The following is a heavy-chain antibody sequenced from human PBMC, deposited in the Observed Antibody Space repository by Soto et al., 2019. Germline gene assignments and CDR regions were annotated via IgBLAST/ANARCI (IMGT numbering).Heavy chain of an antibody. D-gene: IGHD4-4*01. CDR2: IYYSGRT. CDR1: GGSISRYY. Sequence: QVQLQESGPGLVKPSETLSLTCTVSGGSISRYYWSWIRQPPGKGLEWIGYIYYSGRTNYNPSLMSRVTMSVDTAKNHFSRKLSSVTAAETAVYYCARGNLEGYMDVWGKGTTVTVSS. V-gene: IGHV4-59*01. CDR3: ARGNLEGYMDV. J-gene: IGHJ6*03.